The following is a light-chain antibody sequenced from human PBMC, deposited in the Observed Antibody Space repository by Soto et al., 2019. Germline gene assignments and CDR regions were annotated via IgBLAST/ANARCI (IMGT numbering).Light chain of an antibody. J-gene: IGLJ1*01. Sequence: QAVLPQPPSASGTPGQGVTICCSGSSSNIGSNFVYWYQQLPGTAPKLLIYSNNQRPSGVPDRFSGSKSGTSASLAISGLRSEDEAHYYGAAWDDTLRGPGYVFGTGTKVTVL. CDR2: SNN. V-gene: IGLV1-47*02. CDR1: SSNIGSNF. CDR3: AAWDDTLRGPGYV.